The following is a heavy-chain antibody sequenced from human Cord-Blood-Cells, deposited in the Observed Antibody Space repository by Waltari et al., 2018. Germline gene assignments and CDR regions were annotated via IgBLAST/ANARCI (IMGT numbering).Heavy chain of an antibody. V-gene: IGHV3-30-3*01. CDR3: ARAPLYDYIWGSYRYYFDY. CDR2: ISYDGSNK. D-gene: IGHD3-16*02. Sequence: QVQLVESGGGVVQPGRSLRLSCAASGFTFSSYAMHWVRQAPGKGLEWVAVISYDGSNKYYADSVKGRFTISRDNSKSTLYLQMNSLRAEDTAVYYCARAPLYDYIWGSYRYYFDYWGQGTLVTVSS. CDR1: GFTFSSYA. J-gene: IGHJ4*02.